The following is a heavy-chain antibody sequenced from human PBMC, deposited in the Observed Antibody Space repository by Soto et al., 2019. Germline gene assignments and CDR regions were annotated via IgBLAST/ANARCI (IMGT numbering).Heavy chain of an antibody. Sequence: ASVKVSCKASGYSFTNYAMHWVRQAPGQSLEWMGWINAGNGNTKSSQKFQGRVTFTRDTSARTAYMELSGLTSEDAAVYYCAGKMWLGELKKYYYGMDVWGQGTTVTAP. CDR1: GYSFTNYA. CDR2: INAGNGNT. CDR3: AGKMWLGELKKYYYGMDV. V-gene: IGHV1-3*01. D-gene: IGHD3-10*01. J-gene: IGHJ6*02.